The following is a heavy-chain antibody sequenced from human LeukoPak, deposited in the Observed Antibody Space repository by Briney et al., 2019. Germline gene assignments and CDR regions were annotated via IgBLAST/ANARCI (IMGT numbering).Heavy chain of an antibody. J-gene: IGHJ4*02. CDR3: AKSTYWSNPYYFDY. CDR2: ISGSGDST. CDR1: GFTLRSYV. V-gene: IGHV3-23*01. D-gene: IGHD2-2*01. Sequence: PGGSLRLSCVASGFTLRSYVMNWVRQTPGKGLEWVSSISGSGDSTFYADSVKGRFSISRDNSKNTLYLQVNGLRTEDTAVYYCAKSTYWSNPYYFDYWGQGTLVTVSS.